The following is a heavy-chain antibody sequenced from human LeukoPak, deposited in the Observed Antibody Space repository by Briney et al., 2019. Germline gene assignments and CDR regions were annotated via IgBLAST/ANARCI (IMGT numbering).Heavy chain of an antibody. CDR3: ARDTLGEGEDANYAVYYFDY. V-gene: IGHV3-7*01. CDR1: GFTFRTYW. CDR2: IKQDGNEK. D-gene: IGHD4/OR15-4a*01. Sequence: GGSLRLSCAASGFTFRTYWMSWVRQAPGKGLEWVANIKQDGNEKYYVDSVKGRFTISRDNAKNSLDLQMNSLRAEDTAVYHCARDTLGEGEDANYAVYYFDYWGQGTRVTVSS. J-gene: IGHJ4*02.